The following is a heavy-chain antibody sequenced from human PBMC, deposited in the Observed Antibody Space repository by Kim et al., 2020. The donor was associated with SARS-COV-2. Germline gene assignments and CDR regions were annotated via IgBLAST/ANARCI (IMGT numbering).Heavy chain of an antibody. CDR2: ISYDGSNK. V-gene: IGHV3-30*18. D-gene: IGHD5-18*01. J-gene: IGHJ6*01. Sequence: GGSLRLSCAASGFTFSSYGMHWVRQAPGKGLEWVAVISYDGSNKYYADSVKGRFTISRDNSKNTLYLQMNSLRAEDTAVYYCAKDRGYSYGYTHYYGMD. CDR1: GFTFSSYG. CDR3: AKDRGYSYGYTHYYGMD.